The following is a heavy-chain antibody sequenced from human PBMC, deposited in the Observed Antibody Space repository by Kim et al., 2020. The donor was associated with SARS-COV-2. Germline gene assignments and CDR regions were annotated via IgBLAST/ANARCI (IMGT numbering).Heavy chain of an antibody. V-gene: IGHV3-73*01. CDR1: GFDFSGSA. Sequence: GGSLRLSCAASGFDFSGSAMHWVRQPSGKGLEWIGLIRGKANSYATTYAASVKGRFTISRDDSQNTAYLRLDSLTSEDTAVYFCTNPYANGESWFDPWGQGTLVTVSS. J-gene: IGHJ5*02. CDR2: IRGKANSYAT. CDR3: TNPYANGESWFDP. D-gene: IGHD2-2*01.